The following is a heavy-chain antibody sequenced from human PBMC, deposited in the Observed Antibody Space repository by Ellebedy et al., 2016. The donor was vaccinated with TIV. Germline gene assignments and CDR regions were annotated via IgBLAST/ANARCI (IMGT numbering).Heavy chain of an antibody. J-gene: IGHJ4*02. V-gene: IGHV4-34*01. CDR3: AALRGNCSGGSCY. CDR1: GGSFSGYY. CDR2: INHSGST. Sequence: MPSETLSLTCAVYGGSFSGYYWSWIRQPPGKGLEWIGEINHSGSTNYNPSLKSRVIISVDTSKNQFSLKLSSVTAADTAMYYCAALRGNCSGGSCYWGQGTLVTVSS. D-gene: IGHD2-15*01.